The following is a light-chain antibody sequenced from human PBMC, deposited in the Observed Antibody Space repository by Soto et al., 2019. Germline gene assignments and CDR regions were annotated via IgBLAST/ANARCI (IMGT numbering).Light chain of an antibody. Sequence: DIQMTQSPSSLSASAGDRVTITCRASQGISNYLAWYQQKPGKVPKLLIYAASTLQAGVPSRISGSASRTDLTLTISSLQPEDVASYYSQKYNSTPLTFGQGTKLEIK. CDR1: QGISNY. CDR3: QKYNSTPLT. CDR2: AAS. V-gene: IGKV1-27*01. J-gene: IGKJ2*01.